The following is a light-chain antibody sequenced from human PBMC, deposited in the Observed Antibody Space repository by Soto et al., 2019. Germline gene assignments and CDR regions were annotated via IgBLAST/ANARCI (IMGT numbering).Light chain of an antibody. CDR2: DVN. CDR1: SSDIGAYNY. V-gene: IGLV2-14*03. Sequence: QSALTQPASVSGSSGQSITISCTGTSSDIGAYNYVSWYQHHPGEAPKLMIYDVNNRPSGISNRFSGSKSGNTASLTISGLQAEDEADYYCISYTSSSTDVVFGGGTKLTVL. J-gene: IGLJ2*01. CDR3: ISYTSSSTDVV.